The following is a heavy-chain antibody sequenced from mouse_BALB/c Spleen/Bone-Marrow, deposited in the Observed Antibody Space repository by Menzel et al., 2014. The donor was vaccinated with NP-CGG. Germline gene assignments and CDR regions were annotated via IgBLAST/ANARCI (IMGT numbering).Heavy chain of an antibody. CDR3: SLLGDY. CDR2: INPTTGGT. D-gene: IGHD3-3*01. V-gene: IGHV1S16*01. J-gene: IGHJ2*01. Sequence: VQLQQSGAELVKPGASVKLSCKASGYTFTRYYIYWVKQRPGQGLEWIGGINPTTGGTHLNERFKTMATLTVDKSSGTAYMQLSSLTSEDSAVYYCSLLGDYWGQGTTLTVSS. CDR1: GYTFTRYY.